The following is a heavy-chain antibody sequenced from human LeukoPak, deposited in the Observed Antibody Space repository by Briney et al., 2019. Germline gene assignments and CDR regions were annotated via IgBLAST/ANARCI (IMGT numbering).Heavy chain of an antibody. CDR2: ISSSSSYI. Sequence: GGSLRLSCAAYGFTFSSYSMNWVRQAPGKGLEWVSSISSSSSYIYYADSVKGRFTISRDNAKNSLYLQMNSLRAEDTAVYYCARGQRIADAFDIWGQGTMVTVSS. D-gene: IGHD6-13*01. J-gene: IGHJ3*02. V-gene: IGHV3-21*01. CDR1: GFTFSSYS. CDR3: ARGQRIADAFDI.